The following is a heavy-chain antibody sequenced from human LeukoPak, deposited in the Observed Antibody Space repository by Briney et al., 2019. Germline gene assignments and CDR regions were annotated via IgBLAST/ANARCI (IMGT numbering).Heavy chain of an antibody. Sequence: PGGSLRLSCAASGFTFSSYAMHWVRQAPGKGLQWVAFISYDGTNKYYADSVKGRFTISRDNSKNTLYLQMNSLRPEDTAVYYCARGYWSFGYWGQGTLVTVSS. D-gene: IGHD2-8*02. V-gene: IGHV3-30-3*01. CDR3: ARGYWSFGY. CDR2: ISYDGTNK. CDR1: GFTFSSYA. J-gene: IGHJ4*02.